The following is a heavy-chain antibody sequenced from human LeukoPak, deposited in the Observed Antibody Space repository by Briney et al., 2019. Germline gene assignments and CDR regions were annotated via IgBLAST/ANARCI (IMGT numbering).Heavy chain of an antibody. CDR3: ARGFGESEYYYYGMDV. D-gene: IGHD3-10*01. Sequence: PSETLSLTCTVSGGSISSSSYYWGWIRQPPGRGLDWIGTNYYAGGTYYNPSLKSRVTISADTSKNQFSLRLSSVTAADTAVYYCARGFGESEYYYYGMDVWGQGTTVTVSS. V-gene: IGHV4-39*01. CDR2: NYYAGGT. J-gene: IGHJ6*02. CDR1: GGSISSSSYY.